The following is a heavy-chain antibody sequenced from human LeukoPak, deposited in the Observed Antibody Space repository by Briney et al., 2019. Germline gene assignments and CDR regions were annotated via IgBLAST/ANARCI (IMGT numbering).Heavy chain of an antibody. V-gene: IGHV4-39*07. CDR3: ARLVGVRSDILTDYGMDV. CDR1: GGSISSSSYY. CDR2: IYYSGST. D-gene: IGHD3-9*01. Sequence: SETLSLTCTVSGGSISSSSYYWGWIRQPPGKGLEWIGSIYYSGSTYYNPSLKSRVTISVDTSKNQFSLKLSSVTAADTAVYYCARLVGVRSDILTDYGMDVWGQGTTVTVSS. J-gene: IGHJ6*02.